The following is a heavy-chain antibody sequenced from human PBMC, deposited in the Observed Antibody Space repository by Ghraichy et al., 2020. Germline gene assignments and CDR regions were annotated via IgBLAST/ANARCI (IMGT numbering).Heavy chain of an antibody. CDR3: ASARIVEVFGARNHNWFDP. CDR1: GASINSRSFY. V-gene: IGHV4-39*02. Sequence: SETLSLTCAVSGASINSRSFYWGWIRQPPGKGLEWITSIYYSGHSYDNPSLKSRLTFSLDTSKNHFSLQLHSVTAADTAVYFCASARIVEVFGARNHNWFDPGGQGTLVSVSS. CDR2: IYYSGHS. J-gene: IGHJ5*02. D-gene: IGHD2-15*01.